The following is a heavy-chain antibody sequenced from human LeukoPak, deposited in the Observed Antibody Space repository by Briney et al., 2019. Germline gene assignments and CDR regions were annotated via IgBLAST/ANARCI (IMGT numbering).Heavy chain of an antibody. D-gene: IGHD1-26*01. V-gene: IGHV1-18*01. Sequence: ASVKVSCKASGYTFTSYGISWVRQAPGQGLEWMGWISAYNGNTNYAQKLQGRVTMTTDTSTSTAYMELRSLRSDDTAVYYCARVGILGATRDYYYYYYMDVWGKGTTVTVSS. CDR1: GYTFTSYG. CDR2: ISAYNGNT. J-gene: IGHJ6*03. CDR3: ARVGILGATRDYYYYYYMDV.